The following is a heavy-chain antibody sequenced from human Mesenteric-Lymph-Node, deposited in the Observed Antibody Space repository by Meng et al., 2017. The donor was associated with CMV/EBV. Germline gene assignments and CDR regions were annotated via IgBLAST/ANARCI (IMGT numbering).Heavy chain of an antibody. CDR2: IKQDGSEK. CDR3: ARSGYYGMDV. Sequence: GESLKISCAASGFTFSSYWISWVRQAPGKGLEWVANIKQDGSEKYYVDSVKGRFTISRDNAKNSLYLQMNSLRAEDTAVYYCARSGYYGMDVWGQGTTVTVSS. V-gene: IGHV3-7*01. CDR1: GFTFSSYW. J-gene: IGHJ6*02.